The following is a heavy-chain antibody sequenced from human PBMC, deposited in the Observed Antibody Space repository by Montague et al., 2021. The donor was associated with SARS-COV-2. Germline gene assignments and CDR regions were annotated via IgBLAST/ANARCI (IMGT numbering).Heavy chain of an antibody. V-gene: IGHV4-61*01. D-gene: IGHD3-16*01. CDR1: SDSVSSGKYF. CDR3: ARVGNYLWVY. Sequence: SETLSLTCTVSSDSVSSGKYFWTWIRQPPGKGLEWIGYIFYTGSANYNPSLKSRVTISVDTSNNQFSLKLKSMSAADTAVYYCARVGNYLWVYWGQGILVTVSS. J-gene: IGHJ4*02. CDR2: IFYTGSA.